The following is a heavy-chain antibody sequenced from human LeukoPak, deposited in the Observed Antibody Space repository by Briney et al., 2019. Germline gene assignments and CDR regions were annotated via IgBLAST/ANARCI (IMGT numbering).Heavy chain of an antibody. CDR1: GYPISTGYY. Sequence: SETLSLTCTVSGYPISTGYYWGWIRQSPEKGLKWIGSIFHSGTTYYNPSLKSRVTLSVDTSKNQFSLRLSSVTAADTAVYFCAKSIASAGTNSCYYMDVWGKGTTATVSS. D-gene: IGHD6-13*01. J-gene: IGHJ6*03. CDR2: IFHSGTT. CDR3: AKSIASAGTNSCYYMDV. V-gene: IGHV4-38-2*02.